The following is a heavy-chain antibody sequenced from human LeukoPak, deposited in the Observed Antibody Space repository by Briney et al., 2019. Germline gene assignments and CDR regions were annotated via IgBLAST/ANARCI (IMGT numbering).Heavy chain of an antibody. Sequence: SVKVSCKASGYTFTSYGISWVRQAPGQGLEWMGGIIPIFGTANYAQKFQGRVTITADESTSTAYMELSSLRSEDTAVYYCARDSHSRTARFFDCWGQGTLVTVSS. J-gene: IGHJ4*02. CDR2: IIPIFGTA. CDR3: ARDSHSRTARFFDC. D-gene: IGHD6-6*01. CDR1: GYTFTSYG. V-gene: IGHV1-69*13.